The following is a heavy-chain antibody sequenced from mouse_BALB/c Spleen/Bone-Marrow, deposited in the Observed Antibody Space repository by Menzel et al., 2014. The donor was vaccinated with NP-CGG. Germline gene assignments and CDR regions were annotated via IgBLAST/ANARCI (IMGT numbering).Heavy chain of an antibody. CDR2: IDPANGNT. CDR3: ATMITDWYFDV. D-gene: IGHD2-4*01. Sequence: EVKLQESGAELVKPGASVKLSCTASGFKIKDTYMHWVKQRPEQGLEWIGRIDPANGNTKYDPKFQGKATITADTSSNTAYLQLSSLTSEDTAVYYCATMITDWYFDVWGAGTTVTVSS. V-gene: IGHV14-3*02. J-gene: IGHJ1*01. CDR1: GFKIKDTY.